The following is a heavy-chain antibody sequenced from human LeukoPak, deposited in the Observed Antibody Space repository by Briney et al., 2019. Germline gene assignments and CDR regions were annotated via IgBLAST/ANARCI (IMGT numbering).Heavy chain of an antibody. CDR1: GFTFSSYS. CDR2: ISPDGGSK. CDR3: ARAPATAWHTFDF. J-gene: IGHJ4*02. D-gene: IGHD2-21*02. Sequence: GGSLRLSCAASGFTFSSYSMNWVRQAPGKGLEWVSLISPDGGSKYYADSVKGRFTFSRDNSKDTLYLQMNSLRPEDTAVYYCARAPATAWHTFDFWGQGTLVTVSS. V-gene: IGHV3-30*03.